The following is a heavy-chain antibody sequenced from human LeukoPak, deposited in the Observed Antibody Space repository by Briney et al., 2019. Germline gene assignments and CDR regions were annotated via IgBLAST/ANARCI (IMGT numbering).Heavy chain of an antibody. CDR2: ISSSNDYI. Sequence: GGSLRLSCAASGFTFSTSTMKWVRQAPGKGLEWVSSISSSNDYIYYADSVKGRFTISRDNAKNSLYLQMNSLGAEYTAVHYCVRIPNSAGFPNWFDPWCQGTLVTVSS. J-gene: IGHJ5*02. CDR3: VRIPNSAGFPNWFDP. D-gene: IGHD2/OR15-2a*01. CDR1: GFTFSTST. V-gene: IGHV3-21*01.